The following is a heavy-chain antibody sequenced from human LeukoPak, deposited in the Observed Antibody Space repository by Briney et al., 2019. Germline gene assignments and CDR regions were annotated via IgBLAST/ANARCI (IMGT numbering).Heavy chain of an antibody. Sequence: PGGSLRLSCAASGFTFSSYSMTWVRQAPGEGLEWVSSISPRSSYIYFADSLKGRFTISRDNTKSSLYLQMSSLRVEDTAVYYCARDLVGGTSGAFDIWGQGTMVTVSS. J-gene: IGHJ3*02. V-gene: IGHV3-21*01. CDR1: GFTFSSYS. CDR3: ARDLVGGTSGAFDI. CDR2: ISPRSSYI. D-gene: IGHD1-26*01.